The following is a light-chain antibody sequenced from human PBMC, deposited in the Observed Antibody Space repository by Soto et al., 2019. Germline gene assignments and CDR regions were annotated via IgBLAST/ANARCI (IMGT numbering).Light chain of an antibody. CDR3: QAYDYSLTASV. Sequence: QSVLTQPASVSGSPGQSITISCTGSRSDIGSYDFVSWYQQHPGKVPKLIIYEVTHRPSGVSHRFSGSKSGTSASLAITGLQAEDEADYYCQAYDYSLTASVFGGGTKVTVL. V-gene: IGLV2-14*01. J-gene: IGLJ3*02. CDR2: EVT. CDR1: RSDIGSYDF.